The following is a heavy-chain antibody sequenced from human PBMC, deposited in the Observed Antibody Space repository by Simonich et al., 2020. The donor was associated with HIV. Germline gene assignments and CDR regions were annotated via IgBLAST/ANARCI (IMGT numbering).Heavy chain of an antibody. CDR1: GGSFMTYH. V-gene: IGHV4-34*01. J-gene: IGHJ5*02. D-gene: IGHD7-27*01. CDR3: ARHHELGMGWFDP. CDR2: INHRAST. Sequence: QVQLQQWGAGLLKPSETLSLTCAVHGGSFMTYHWSWIRQPPGKGLEWSGEINHRASTNYNPSLKSRVTISVDASKNQFSLKLSSVTAADTAVYYCARHHELGMGWFDPWGQGTLVTVSS.